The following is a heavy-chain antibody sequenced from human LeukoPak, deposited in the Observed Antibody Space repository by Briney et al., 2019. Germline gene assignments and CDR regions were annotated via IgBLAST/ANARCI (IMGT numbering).Heavy chain of an antibody. J-gene: IGHJ5*02. CDR3: ARVAFLEWYQNWFDP. CDR2: INHSGGT. CDR1: GGSFSGYY. D-gene: IGHD3-3*02. Sequence: SETLSLTCAVYGGSFSGYYWSWIRQPPGKGLEWIGEINHSGGTNYNPSLKSRVTISVDTSKNQFSLKLSSVTAADTAVYYCARVAFLEWYQNWFDPWGQGTLVTVSS. V-gene: IGHV4-34*01.